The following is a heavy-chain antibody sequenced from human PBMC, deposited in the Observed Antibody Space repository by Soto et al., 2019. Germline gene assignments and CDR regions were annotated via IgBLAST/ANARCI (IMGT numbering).Heavy chain of an antibody. CDR3: TRGKWFPRGYGMDV. J-gene: IGHJ6*02. Sequence: QVQLQESGPGLVKPSETLSLTCTVSGDSVTSDYWSWIRQPPGKRLEYIGFIYLGGSANYNPSLESRFTISPDKSKNQLSLRLTSVTAADTAVYYCTRGKWFPRGYGMDVWGRGTTVTVS. D-gene: IGHD3-22*01. CDR2: IYLGGSA. CDR1: GDSVTSDY. V-gene: IGHV4-59*02.